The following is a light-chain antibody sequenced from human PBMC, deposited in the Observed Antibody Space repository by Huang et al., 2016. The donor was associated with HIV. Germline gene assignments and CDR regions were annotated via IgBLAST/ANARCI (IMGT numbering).Light chain of an antibody. J-gene: IGKJ2*01. CDR3: QQYGNYLET. Sequence: ETVLTQSPGTLSLSPGERATLSCRASQSVSSNYLAWYQQKPGQAPRLLIYGASSMATGIPDRFSGSGSGTDFTLTITRLEPEDFAVYYCQQYGNYLETFGQGTNLEIK. V-gene: IGKV3-20*01. CDR1: QSVSSNY. CDR2: GAS.